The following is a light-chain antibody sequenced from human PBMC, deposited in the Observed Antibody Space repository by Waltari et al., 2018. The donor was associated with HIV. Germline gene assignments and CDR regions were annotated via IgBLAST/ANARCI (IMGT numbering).Light chain of an antibody. CDR1: SSNIGNNP. J-gene: IGLJ2*01. V-gene: IGLV1-44*01. CDR2: NNH. CDR3: ATWDDSLNAVV. Sequence: QSVLTQPPSASGTPGQRVTISCSGSSSNIGNNPANWYQHLPGTAPKVLIYNNHQRPSGVPDRFSGSRSGTSASLAISGLQSEDEADYYCATWDDSLNAVVFGGGTKVTVL.